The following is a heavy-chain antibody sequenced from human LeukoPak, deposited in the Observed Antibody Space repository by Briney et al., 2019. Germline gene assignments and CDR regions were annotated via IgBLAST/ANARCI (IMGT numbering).Heavy chain of an antibody. V-gene: IGHV4-4*07. CDR2: IYTSGGT. J-gene: IGHJ6*02. CDR3: ARDRGERPYYDFWSGSEPYYYYYGMDV. CDR1: GGSISSYY. D-gene: IGHD3-3*01. Sequence: SETLSLTCTVSGGSISSYYWSWIRQPAGKGLEWIGRIYTSGGTNYNPSLKSRVTMSVDTSKNQFSLKLSSVTAADTAVYYCARDRGERPYYDFWSGSEPYYYYYGMDVWGQGTTVTASS.